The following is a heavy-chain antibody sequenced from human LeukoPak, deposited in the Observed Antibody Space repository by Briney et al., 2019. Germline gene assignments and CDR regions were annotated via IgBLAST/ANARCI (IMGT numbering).Heavy chain of an antibody. J-gene: IGHJ4*02. CDR3: ATSPGIAAAGIVPDYFDY. V-gene: IGHV4-31*03. Sequence: PSETLSLTCTVSGGSISSSTYYWGWIRQHPGKGLEWIGYIYYSGSTYYNPSLKSRVTISVDTSKNQFSLKLSSVTAADTAVYYCATSPGIAAAGIVPDYFDYWGQGTLVTVSS. D-gene: IGHD6-13*01. CDR1: GGSISSSTYY. CDR2: IYYSGST.